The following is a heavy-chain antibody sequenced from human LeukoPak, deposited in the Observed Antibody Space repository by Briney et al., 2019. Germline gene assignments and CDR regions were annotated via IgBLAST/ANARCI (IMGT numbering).Heavy chain of an antibody. CDR1: GFIFSTYA. J-gene: IGHJ4*02. CDR3: AKGQQLVPGTFDY. Sequence: PGGSLRLSCAASGFIFSTYAMYWVRQAPGKGPEWVSGISGSGGRTYSAASVKGRFTISRDNFENTLYLQMNSLRAEDTAVYYCAKGQQLVPGTFDYWGQGTLVTVSS. V-gene: IGHV3-23*01. D-gene: IGHD6-13*01. CDR2: ISGSGGRT.